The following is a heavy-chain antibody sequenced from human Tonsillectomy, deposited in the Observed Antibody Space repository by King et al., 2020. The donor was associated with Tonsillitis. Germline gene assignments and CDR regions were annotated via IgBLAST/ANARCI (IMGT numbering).Heavy chain of an antibody. CDR2: IWFDGSNK. CDR3: ARDGSASSWYLDV. CDR1: GFTFSSYG. Sequence: QVQLVESGGGVVQPGRSLRLSCAPSGFTFSSYGMHWVRQAPGKGLEWVAVIWFDGSNKYYADSVKGRFTISRDNSKNTLYLQMNSLRAEDTAVYFCARDGSASSWYLDVWGKGTTVTVSS. V-gene: IGHV3-33*08. J-gene: IGHJ6*03. D-gene: IGHD6-13*01.